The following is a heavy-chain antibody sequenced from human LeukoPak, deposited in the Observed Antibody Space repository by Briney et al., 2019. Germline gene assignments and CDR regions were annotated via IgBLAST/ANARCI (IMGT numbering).Heavy chain of an antibody. CDR1: GYTFTGYY. CDR2: INPNSGGT. J-gene: IGHJ5*02. V-gene: IGHV1-2*02. CDR3: ARAHIYYGSGSYYKVDWFDP. Sequence: GASVKVSRKASGYTFTGYYMHWVRQAPGQGLEWMGWINPNSGGTNYAQKFQGRVTMTRDTSISTAYMELSRLRSDDTAVYYCARAHIYYGSGSYYKVDWFDPWGQGTLVTVSS. D-gene: IGHD3-10*01.